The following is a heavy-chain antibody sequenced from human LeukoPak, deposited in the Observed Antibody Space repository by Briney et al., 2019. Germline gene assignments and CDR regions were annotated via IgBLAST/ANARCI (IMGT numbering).Heavy chain of an antibody. V-gene: IGHV1-46*01. Sequence: GASVKVSCKAYGYTFTSYYMHWVRQAPGQGLEWMGIINPSGGSTSYAQKFQGRVTMTRDVSTSTVYMELSSLRSEDTAVYYCARGAYCSSTSCPALPNMDVWGKGTTVTVSS. CDR2: INPSGGST. D-gene: IGHD2-2*01. CDR1: GYTFTSYY. J-gene: IGHJ6*03. CDR3: ARGAYCSSTSCPALPNMDV.